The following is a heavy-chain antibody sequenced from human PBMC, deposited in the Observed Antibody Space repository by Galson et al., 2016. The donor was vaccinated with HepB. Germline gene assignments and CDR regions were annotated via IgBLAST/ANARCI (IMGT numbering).Heavy chain of an antibody. CDR3: ARDPVTTGTTDWFDP. CDR1: GFTFSSYW. Sequence: SLRLSCAASGFTFSSYWMDWVRQAPGKGLVWVSRINSDGSSTSYADSVKGRFTISGDNAKNTLYLQMNSLRAEDTAVYYCARDPVTTGTTDWFDPWGQGTLVTVSS. V-gene: IGHV3-74*01. D-gene: IGHD1-1*01. CDR2: INSDGSST. J-gene: IGHJ5*02.